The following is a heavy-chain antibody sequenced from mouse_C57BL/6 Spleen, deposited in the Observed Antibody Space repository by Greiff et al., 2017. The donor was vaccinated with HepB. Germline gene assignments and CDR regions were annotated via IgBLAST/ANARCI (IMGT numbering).Heavy chain of an antibody. CDR1: GYTFTSYW. CDR3: ARVYGYDEYFDY. CDR2: IDPSDSET. V-gene: IGHV1-52*01. J-gene: IGHJ2*01. D-gene: IGHD2-2*01. Sequence: QVQLQQPGAELVRPGSSVKLSCKASGYTFTSYWMHWVKQRPIQGLEWIGNIDPSDSETHYNQKFKDKATLTVDKSSSTAYMQLSSLTSEDSAVYYCARVYGYDEYFDYWGQGTTLTVSS.